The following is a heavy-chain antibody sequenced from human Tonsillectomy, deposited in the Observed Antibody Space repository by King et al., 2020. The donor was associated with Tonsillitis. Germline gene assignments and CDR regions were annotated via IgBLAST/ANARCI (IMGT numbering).Heavy chain of an antibody. CDR3: ASGLDIVVVPAANDAFDI. CDR2: ISAYNGNT. V-gene: IGHV1-18*01. J-gene: IGHJ3*02. CDR1: GYTFTSYG. Sequence: QLVQSGAEVKKPGASVKVSCKASGYTFTSYGISWVRQAPGQGLEWMGWISAYNGNTNYAQKLQGRVTMTTDTSTSTAYMELRSLRSDDTAVYYCASGLDIVVVPAANDAFDIWGQGTMVTVSS. D-gene: IGHD2-2*03.